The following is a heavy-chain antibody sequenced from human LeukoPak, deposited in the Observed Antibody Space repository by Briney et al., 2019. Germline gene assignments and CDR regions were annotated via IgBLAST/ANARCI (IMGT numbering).Heavy chain of an antibody. J-gene: IGHJ6*03. CDR2: IYTSGST. V-gene: IGHV4-61*02. CDR1: GGSISSGSYY. D-gene: IGHD3-10*01. CDR3: ARHWVPHLPPLLWFGEPYYYMDV. Sequence: PSETLSLTCTVSGGSISSGSYYWSWIRQPAGKGLEWIGRIYTSGSTNYNPSLKSRVTVSVDTSKNQFSLKLSSVTAADTAVYYCARHWVPHLPPLLWFGEPYYYMDVWGKGTTVTISS.